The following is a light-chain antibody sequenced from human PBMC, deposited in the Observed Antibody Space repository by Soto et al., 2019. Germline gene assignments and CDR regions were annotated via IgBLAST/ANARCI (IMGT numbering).Light chain of an antibody. CDR2: HAS. V-gene: IGKV1-5*01. CDR3: QQYHFFWT. J-gene: IGKJ1*01. CDR1: RSISTW. Sequence: DIQMTQSPSTLSASVGDRVTVTCRASRSISTWLAWYQQKPGNAPKLLLHHASILESGVPSRFSGSGSETEFTLTISNLQPDDFATYYCQQYHFFWTFGQGTKVEIK.